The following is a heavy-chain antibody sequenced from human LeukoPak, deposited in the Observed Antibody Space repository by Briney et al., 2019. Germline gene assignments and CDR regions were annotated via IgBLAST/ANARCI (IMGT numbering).Heavy chain of an antibody. D-gene: IGHD5-12*01. CDR3: ARQISGRLGNAFDI. V-gene: IGHV3-21*01. CDR1: GFTFSSYS. CDR2: ISSSSYI. J-gene: IGHJ3*02. Sequence: GGSLRLSCAASGFTFSSYSMNWVRQAPGKGLEWVSSISSSSYIYYADSVKGRFTISRDNAKNSLYLQMNSLRAEDTAVYYCARQISGRLGNAFDIWGQGTMVTVSS.